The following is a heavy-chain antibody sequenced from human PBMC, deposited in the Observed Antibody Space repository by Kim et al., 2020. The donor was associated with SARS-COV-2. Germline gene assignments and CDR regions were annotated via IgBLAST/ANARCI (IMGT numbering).Heavy chain of an antibody. CDR2: T. J-gene: IGHJ4*02. V-gene: IGHV3-23*01. D-gene: IGHD1-26*01. Sequence: TYYADSVKGRFTISRDNSKSTLSLQMNSLRAEDTAVYYCARDLRYGGSYWGQGTLVTVSS. CDR3: ARDLRYGGSY.